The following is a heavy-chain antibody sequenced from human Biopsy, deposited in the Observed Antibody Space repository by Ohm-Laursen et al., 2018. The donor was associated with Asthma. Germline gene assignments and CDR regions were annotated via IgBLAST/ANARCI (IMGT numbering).Heavy chain of an antibody. CDR1: GLSSSGYY. V-gene: IGHV4-34*01. Sequence: GTLSLTCSMYGLSSSGYYWTWIRQPPGKGLEWIGESDHRGNTNINPTLKSRVTISRDKSANEFSLKMRSVTAADTAIYYCARGPEWSGLDIWGQGTTVTVSS. J-gene: IGHJ6*02. CDR2: SDHRGNT. CDR3: ARGPEWSGLDI. D-gene: IGHD3-3*01.